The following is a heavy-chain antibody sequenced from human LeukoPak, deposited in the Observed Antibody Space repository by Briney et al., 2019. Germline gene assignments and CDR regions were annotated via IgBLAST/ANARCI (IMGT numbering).Heavy chain of an antibody. CDR1: GFTFSTYE. CDR2: ISGSGGST. Sequence: PGGSLRLSCAASGFTFSTYEMNWVRQAPGKGLEWVSYISGSGGSTYYADSVKGRFTISRDNSKNTLYLQMNSLRAEDTAVYYCAKDPSYGDYYYYYYGMDVWGQGTTVTVSS. CDR3: AKDPSYGDYYYYYYGMDV. J-gene: IGHJ6*02. V-gene: IGHV3-23*01. D-gene: IGHD4-17*01.